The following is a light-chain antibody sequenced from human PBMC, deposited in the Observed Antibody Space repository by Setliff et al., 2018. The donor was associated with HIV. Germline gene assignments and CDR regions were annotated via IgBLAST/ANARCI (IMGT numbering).Light chain of an antibody. CDR1: SGDVGRYNL. CDR2: QAS. V-gene: IGLV2-23*01. J-gene: IGLJ1*01. CDR3: CSNTGSNTYV. Sequence: QSALTQPASVSGSPGQSITISRTGTSGDVGRYNLVSWYQQQPGKPPKLMIYQASKRPSGVSNRFSGSKSGNTASLTISGLLAEDEADYYCCSNTGSNTYVFGTGTKVTVL.